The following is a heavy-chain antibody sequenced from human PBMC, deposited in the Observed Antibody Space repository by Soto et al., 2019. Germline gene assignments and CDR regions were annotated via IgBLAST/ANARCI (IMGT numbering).Heavy chain of an antibody. D-gene: IGHD6-6*01. V-gene: IGHV3-30*03. CDR3: ARVSWGRIAARRYAFDI. CDR2: ISYDGSNK. J-gene: IGHJ3*02. CDR1: GFTFSSYG. Sequence: VGSLRLSFAASGFTFSSYGMHWVRQAPGEGLEWVAVISYDGSNKYYADYVKVRFTISRDNSKNTLYLQMNSLRAEDTDVYYCARVSWGRIAARRYAFDIWGQGTMVTVSS.